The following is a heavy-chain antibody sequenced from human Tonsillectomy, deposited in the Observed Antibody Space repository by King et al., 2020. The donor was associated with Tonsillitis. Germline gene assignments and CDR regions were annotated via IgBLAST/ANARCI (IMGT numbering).Heavy chain of an antibody. V-gene: IGHV3-53*01. D-gene: IGHD5-18*01. CDR1: GFTVSSNY. Sequence: QLVQSGGGLIQPGGSLRLSCAASGFTVSSNYMNWVRQAPGKGLEWVSVLFSGRSTYYADSVQGRFTISRDNSKNMLFLQMNRLRAEDTAVYYCARGPDTATLYYFDYWGQGTLVTVSS. CDR3: ARGPDTATLYYFDY. CDR2: LFSGRST. J-gene: IGHJ4*02.